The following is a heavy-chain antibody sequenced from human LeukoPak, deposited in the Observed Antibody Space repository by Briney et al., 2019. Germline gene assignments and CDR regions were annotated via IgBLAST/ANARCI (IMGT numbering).Heavy chain of an antibody. CDR3: ATDSSLAGIRPFDY. V-gene: IGHV1-24*01. Sequence: ASVMVSCKVSGYTLTELSMHWVRQAPGKGLEWMGGFDPEDGETIYAQKFQGRVTMTEDTSTDTAYMELSSLRSEDTAVYYCATDSSLAGIRPFDYWGQGTLVTVSS. D-gene: IGHD1-14*01. CDR1: GYTLTELS. CDR2: FDPEDGET. J-gene: IGHJ4*02.